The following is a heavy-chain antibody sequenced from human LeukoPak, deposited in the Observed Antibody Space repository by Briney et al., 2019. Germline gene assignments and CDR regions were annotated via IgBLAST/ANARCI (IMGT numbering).Heavy chain of an antibody. D-gene: IGHD5-12*01. Sequence: GGSLRLSCASSVFTFTSYGMKWVRQAPGKGLEWVSTISGSGGSTYYADSVKGRFTISRDNSKNTLYLQMNSLRAEESAVYYWASSTCGYTNGLDYWGQGTLVTVSS. CDR2: ISGSGGST. V-gene: IGHV3-23*01. CDR3: ASSTCGYTNGLDY. J-gene: IGHJ4*02. CDR1: VFTFTSYG.